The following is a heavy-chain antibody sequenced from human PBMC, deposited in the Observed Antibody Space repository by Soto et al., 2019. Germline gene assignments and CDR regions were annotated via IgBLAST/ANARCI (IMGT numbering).Heavy chain of an antibody. CDR3: ARTVDTAMFFYFDY. J-gene: IGHJ4*02. D-gene: IGHD5-18*01. CDR1: GGSIISGGYP. V-gene: IGHV4-30-2*01. CDR2: IHHSGST. Sequence: SETLSLTCAFSGGSIISGGYPWSWIRQPPGKGLEWIGYIHHSGSTYYNPSLKSRVTISVDRSKNQFSLKLSSVTAADTAVYYCARTVDTAMFFYFDYWGQGALVTVSS.